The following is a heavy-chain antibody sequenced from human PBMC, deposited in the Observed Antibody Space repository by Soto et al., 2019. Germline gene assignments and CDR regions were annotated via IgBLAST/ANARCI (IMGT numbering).Heavy chain of an antibody. CDR2: ISSSSSYI. J-gene: IGHJ6*02. Sequence: EVQLVESGGGLVKPGGSLRLSCAASGFTFSSYSMNWVRQAPGKGLEWVSSISSSSSYIYYADSVKGRFTISGDNAKNSLYLQMNSLRAEDTAVYYCARSGDRIAAPIGGVWGQGTTVTVSS. D-gene: IGHD6-6*01. V-gene: IGHV3-21*01. CDR3: ARSGDRIAAPIGGV. CDR1: GFTFSSYS.